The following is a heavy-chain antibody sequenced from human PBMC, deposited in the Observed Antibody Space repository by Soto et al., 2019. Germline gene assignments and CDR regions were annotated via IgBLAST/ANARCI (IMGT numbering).Heavy chain of an antibody. CDR3: VRDCYSSSGWFDP. D-gene: IGHD3-10*01. Sequence: SQTLSLTCAISGASVSSYSAAWNWITQSPSGGLEWLGRTSYRSRFFSDYAESVKSRIIINTDTSKNQFTLQLKSVTPEDTAVYYCVRDCYSSSGWFDPWGQGTPVTVSS. J-gene: IGHJ5*02. V-gene: IGHV6-1*01. CDR2: TSYRSRFFS. CDR1: GASVSSYSAA.